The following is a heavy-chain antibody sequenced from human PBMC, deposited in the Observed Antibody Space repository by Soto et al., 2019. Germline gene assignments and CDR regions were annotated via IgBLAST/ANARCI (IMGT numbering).Heavy chain of an antibody. CDR2: ISSSGSTI. CDR3: ARAAIWFETYGMDV. D-gene: IGHD3-10*01. CDR1: GFTFSDCY. V-gene: IGHV3-11*01. J-gene: IGHJ6*02. Sequence: GGSLRLSCAASGFTFSDCYMSWIRQAPGKGLEWVSYISSSGSTIYYADSVKGRFTISRDNAKNSLYLQMNSLRAEDTAVYYCARAAIWFETYGMDVWGQGTTVTVSS.